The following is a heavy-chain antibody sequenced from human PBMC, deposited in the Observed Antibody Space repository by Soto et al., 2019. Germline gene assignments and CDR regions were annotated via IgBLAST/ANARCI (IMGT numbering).Heavy chain of an antibody. CDR1: GGSISTSNW. J-gene: IGHJ4*02. CDR2: VYHSGST. V-gene: IGHV4-4*02. CDR3: XXXXXXXXRFDY. Sequence: QVQLQESGPGLVKPSGTLSLTCAVSGGSISTSNWWSWVRQPPGKGLEWIGEVYHSGSTNYNPSXXXXXXXXXXXXXXXXXXXXXXXXXXXXXXXXXXXXXXXXXRFDYWGQGSLVTVSS.